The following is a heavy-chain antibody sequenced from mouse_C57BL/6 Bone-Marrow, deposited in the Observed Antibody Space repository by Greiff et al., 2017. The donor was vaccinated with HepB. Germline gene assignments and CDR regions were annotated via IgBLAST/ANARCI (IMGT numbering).Heavy chain of an antibody. D-gene: IGHD4-1*01. CDR2: IHPNSGST. CDR1: GYTFTSYW. J-gene: IGHJ3*01. Sequence: QVQLQQPGAELVKPGASVKLSCKASGYTFTSYWMHWVKQRPGQGLEWIGMIHPNSGSTNYNEKFKSKATLTVDKSSSTAYMQLSSLTSEDSAVYYCARVDLTPWFAYWGQGTLVTVSA. V-gene: IGHV1-64*01. CDR3: ARVDLTPWFAY.